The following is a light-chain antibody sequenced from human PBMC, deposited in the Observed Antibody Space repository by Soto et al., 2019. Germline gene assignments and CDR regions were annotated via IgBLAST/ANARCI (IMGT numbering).Light chain of an antibody. Sequence: QSALTQPASVSGSPGQSITISCTGTISDVSGYNFVSLYQQYPGEAPKLMIYDVNNRPSGVSTRFSGSKAGNTASLTISGLQAEYEADYYCSLYTSSNTNVFGPGTKLTVL. J-gene: IGLJ1*01. CDR3: SLYTSSNTNV. CDR1: ISDVSGYNF. V-gene: IGLV2-14*03. CDR2: DVN.